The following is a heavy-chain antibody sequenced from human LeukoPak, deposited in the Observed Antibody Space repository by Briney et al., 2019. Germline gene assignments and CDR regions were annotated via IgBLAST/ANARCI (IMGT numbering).Heavy chain of an antibody. CDR3: ARRRSRYFDL. J-gene: IGHJ2*01. CDR1: GFTFSRYE. CDR2: YSGSGSYT. V-gene: IGHV3-48*03. Sequence: PGGPLRLSCAASGFTFSRYEMNWVRQARGRGLEWLTTYSGSGSYTWYQDSLKGRFSISRDNAEKSLNLQMNSLRADDTAVYYCARRRSRYFDLWGRGTLVTVSS.